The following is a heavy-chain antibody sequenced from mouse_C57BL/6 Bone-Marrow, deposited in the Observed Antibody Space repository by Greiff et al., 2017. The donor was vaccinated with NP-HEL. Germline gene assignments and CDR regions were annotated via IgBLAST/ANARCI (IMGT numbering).Heavy chain of an antibody. V-gene: IGHV14-4*01. CDR3: AHYYYSSSYAYAMDY. J-gene: IGHJ4*01. D-gene: IGHD1-1*01. CDR2: IDPENGDT. CDR1: GFNIKDDY. Sequence: VQLQQSGAELVRPGASVKLSCTASGFNIKDDYMHWVKQRPEQGLEWIGWIDPENGDTEYASKFQGKATITADTSSNQAYLHLSSLTYEHTAVYYCAHYYYSSSYAYAMDYWGQGTSVTVSS.